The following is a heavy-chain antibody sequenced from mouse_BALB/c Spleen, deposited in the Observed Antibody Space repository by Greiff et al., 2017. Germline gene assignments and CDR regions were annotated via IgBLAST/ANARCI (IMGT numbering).Heavy chain of an antibody. CDR1: GFTFTDYY. V-gene: IGHV7-3*02. J-gene: IGHJ3*01. D-gene: IGHD1-1*01. CDR3: ARDVTAVAAY. Sequence: EVHLVESGGGLVQPGGSLRLSCATSGFTFTDYYMSWVRQPPGKALEWLGFIRNKANGYTTEYSASVKGRFTISRDNSQSILYLQMNTLRAEDSATYCCARDVTAVAAYWGQGTLVTVSA. CDR2: IRNKANGYTT.